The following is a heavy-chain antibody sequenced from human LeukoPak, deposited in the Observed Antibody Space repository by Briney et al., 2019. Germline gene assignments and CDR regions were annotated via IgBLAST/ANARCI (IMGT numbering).Heavy chain of an antibody. CDR3: AKQLGYCSDGRCYFPY. Sequence: PGGSLRLSCAASGFTFNTYVMSWVRQAPGKGLEWVSAISGSGGGTYYADSVQGRFTISRDNSKSTLCLQMNSLRAEDAAVYYCAKQLGYCSDGRCYFPYWGQGTLVTVSS. J-gene: IGHJ4*02. CDR2: ISGSGGGT. CDR1: GFTFNTYV. V-gene: IGHV3-23*01. D-gene: IGHD2-15*01.